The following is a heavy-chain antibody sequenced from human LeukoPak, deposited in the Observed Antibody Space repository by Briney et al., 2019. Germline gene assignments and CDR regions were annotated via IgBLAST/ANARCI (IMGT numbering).Heavy chain of an antibody. J-gene: IGHJ4*02. V-gene: IGHV1-46*01. CDR2: INPSGGST. CDR3: ATILRLGEFVY. Sequence: ASVKVSCKASGYTFTSYYMHWVRQAPGQGLEWMGIINPSGGSTNYAQKFQGRVTITADKSTSTAYMELSSLRSEDTAVYYCATILRLGEFVYWGQGTLVTVSS. CDR1: GYTFTSYY. D-gene: IGHD3-16*01.